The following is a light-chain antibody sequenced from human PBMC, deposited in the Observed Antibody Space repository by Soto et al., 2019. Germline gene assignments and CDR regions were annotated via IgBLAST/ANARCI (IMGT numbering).Light chain of an antibody. Sequence: EIVLTQSPGTLSLSPGERATLSCRASERLSSVYLAWYQQRPGQPPRLLIYGASNRATGIPDRFSGSGSGTDFTLIINRLEPEDVAVYYCQQYVTSSPRTFGPGTKVDIK. V-gene: IGKV3-20*01. CDR1: ERLSSVY. J-gene: IGKJ1*01. CDR3: QQYVTSSPRT. CDR2: GAS.